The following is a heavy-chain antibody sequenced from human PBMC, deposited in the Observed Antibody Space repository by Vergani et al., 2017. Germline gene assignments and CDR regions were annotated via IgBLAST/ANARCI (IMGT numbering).Heavy chain of an antibody. D-gene: IGHD3-9*01. V-gene: IGHV4-59*08. J-gene: IGHJ5*02. CDR1: GGSISSYY. Sequence: QVQLQESGPGLVKPSETLSLTCTVSGGSISSYYWSWIRQPPGKGLEGIGYIYYSGSTNYNPSLKSRGTISVDPSKNQFSLKLSSVTAADTAVYYCARLNSXDILTGYYMDPPCWFDPWGQGTLVTVSS. CDR2: IYYSGST. CDR3: ARLNSXDILTGYYMDPPCWFDP.